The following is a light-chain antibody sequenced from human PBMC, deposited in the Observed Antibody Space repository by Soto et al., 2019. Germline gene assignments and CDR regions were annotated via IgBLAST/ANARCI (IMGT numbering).Light chain of an antibody. Sequence: ETVMTQFPASLSVSPGEGATLSCRASQGLGSDLAWYQQSPGQAPGLLIYGASTRATGAPARFSGSGSGTEFTLTISSLQSEDFGVYYCQQYADWPWTFGQGTKVDI. CDR1: QGLGSD. J-gene: IGKJ1*01. CDR3: QQYADWPWT. CDR2: GAS. V-gene: IGKV3-15*01.